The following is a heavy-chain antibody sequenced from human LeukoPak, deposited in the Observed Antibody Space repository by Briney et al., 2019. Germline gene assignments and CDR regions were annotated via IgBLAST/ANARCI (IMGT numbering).Heavy chain of an antibody. J-gene: IGHJ4*02. CDR2: INHSGST. D-gene: IGHD5-12*01. CDR1: GGSFSGYY. CDR3: ARGWRRYSGYDPAFDY. Sequence: PSETLSLTCAVYGGSFSGYYWSWIRQPPGKGLEWIGEINHSGSTNYNPSLKSRVTISVDTSKNQSSLKLSSVTAADTAVYYCARGWRRYSGYDPAFDYWGQGTLVTVSS. V-gene: IGHV4-34*01.